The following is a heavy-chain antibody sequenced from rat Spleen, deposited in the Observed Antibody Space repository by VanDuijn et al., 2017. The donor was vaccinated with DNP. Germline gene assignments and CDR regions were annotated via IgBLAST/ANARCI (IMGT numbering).Heavy chain of an antibody. CDR1: GFNLNDYW. V-gene: IGHV4-2*01. CDR2: INKDSSTM. D-gene: IGHD1-11*01. CDR3: ARLGWHGWFAY. J-gene: IGHJ3*01. Sequence: EVKLVESGGGLVQPGRSLKLSCAASGFNLNDYWMGWVRQAPGKGLEWIGEINKDSSTMNYTPSLKYKFTISRENAQNTLYLPMSKLGSEYTDIYYCARLGWHGWFAYWGQGTLVTVSS.